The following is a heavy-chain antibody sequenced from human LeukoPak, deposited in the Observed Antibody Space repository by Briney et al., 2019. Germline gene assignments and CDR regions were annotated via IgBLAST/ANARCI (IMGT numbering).Heavy chain of an antibody. CDR1: GGSISSSSYY. CDR3: ARDSQLHDAFDI. D-gene: IGHD1-26*01. J-gene: IGHJ3*02. Sequence: PSETLSLTCTVSGGSISSSSYYWGWIRQPPGKGLGWIGSIYYSGSTYYNPSLKSRVTISVDTSKNQFSLKLSSVTAADTAVYYCARDSQLHDAFDIWGQGTMVTVSS. CDR2: IYYSGST. V-gene: IGHV4-39*02.